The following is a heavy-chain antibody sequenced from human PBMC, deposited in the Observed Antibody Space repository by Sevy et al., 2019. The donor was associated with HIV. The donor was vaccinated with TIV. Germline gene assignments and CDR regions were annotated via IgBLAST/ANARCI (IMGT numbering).Heavy chain of an antibody. D-gene: IGHD2-2*02. CDR1: GFTFSSYS. CDR2: ISGISNYI. CDR3: ARNNCSITNCYMGDVFDI. J-gene: IGHJ3*02. V-gene: IGHV3-21*01. Sequence: GGSLRLSCAASGFTFSSYSMNWVRQAPGKGLEWVSSISGISNYIYYADSMKGRFTVSRDNARISLYLQMNSLRAEDTAVYYCARNNCSITNCYMGDVFDIWGQGTMVTVSS.